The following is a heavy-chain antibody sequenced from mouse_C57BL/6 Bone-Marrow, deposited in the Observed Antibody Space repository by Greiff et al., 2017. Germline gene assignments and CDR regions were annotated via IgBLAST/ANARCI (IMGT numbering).Heavy chain of an antibody. CDR3: ALYGNPAWFAY. CDR1: GFNITAYY. V-gene: IGHV14-2*01. CDR2: FDPEDGET. Sequence: VQLKQSGAELVKPGASVKLSCTASGFNITAYYMHWVKQRTEQGLEWIGRFDPEDGETKYAPNFPGKATFTADTSSNTSYLLLSSLTSEDTAVYYCALYGNPAWFAYWGQGTLVTVSA. D-gene: IGHD2-1*01. J-gene: IGHJ3*01.